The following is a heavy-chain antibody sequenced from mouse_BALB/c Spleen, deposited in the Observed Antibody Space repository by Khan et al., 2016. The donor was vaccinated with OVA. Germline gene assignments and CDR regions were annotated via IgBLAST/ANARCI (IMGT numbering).Heavy chain of an antibody. Sequence: EVQLQESGAELVRPGALVKLSCKASAFNIKDYYIHWVKQKPEQGLEWIGWIDPENGDTISDPKFQGKASMTADTSSNTAYLQLNSLTSEDTAVYYCARDGYSPWFAYWGQGTLVTVSA. J-gene: IGHJ3*01. CDR1: AFNIKDYY. CDR2: IDPENGDT. CDR3: ARDGYSPWFAY. D-gene: IGHD2-3*01. V-gene: IGHV14-1*02.